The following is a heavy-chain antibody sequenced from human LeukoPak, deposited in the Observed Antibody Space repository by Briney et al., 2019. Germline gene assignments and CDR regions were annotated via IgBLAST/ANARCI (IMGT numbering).Heavy chain of an antibody. Sequence: PGGSLRLSCAASGFTFSDYYMSWIRQAPGKGLEWVSYMSSSSSYTKYADSVKGRFTISRDNAKNSLYLQVNSLRAEDTAVYYCAGGTGTTAYFDYWGQGTLVTVSS. CDR3: AGGTGTTAYFDY. CDR2: MSSSSSYT. CDR1: GFTFSDYY. D-gene: IGHD1-1*01. V-gene: IGHV3-11*06. J-gene: IGHJ4*02.